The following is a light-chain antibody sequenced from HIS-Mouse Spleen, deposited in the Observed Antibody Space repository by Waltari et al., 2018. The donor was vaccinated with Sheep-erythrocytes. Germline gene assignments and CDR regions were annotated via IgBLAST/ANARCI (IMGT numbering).Light chain of an antibody. Sequence: QSALTQPRSVSGSPGQSVTISCTGTSSDVVGYNYVSWYQQHPGKAPKLMIYDVSKRPSGVPDRCSGSKSGNTASLTISVLQAEDEADYYCCSYAGSYTVVFGGGTKLTVL. V-gene: IGLV2-11*01. CDR1: SSDVVGYNY. CDR2: DVS. J-gene: IGLJ2*01. CDR3: CSYAGSYTVV.